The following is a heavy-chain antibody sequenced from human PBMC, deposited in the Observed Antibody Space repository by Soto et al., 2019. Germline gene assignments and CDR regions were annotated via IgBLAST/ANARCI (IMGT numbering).Heavy chain of an antibody. CDR3: SRVDPGETSPFDH. CDR2: INPFDGSR. CDR1: GYIFTSYY. J-gene: IGHJ4*02. V-gene: IGHV1-46*03. D-gene: IGHD3-10*01. Sequence: ASVKISCKASGYIFTSYYIHWVRQAPGQGLEWMGWINPFDGSRMFAQSFQGRVTMTRDTSTSTVYMEVSSLRSEDTAVYYCSRVDPGETSPFDHWGQGTLVTVSS.